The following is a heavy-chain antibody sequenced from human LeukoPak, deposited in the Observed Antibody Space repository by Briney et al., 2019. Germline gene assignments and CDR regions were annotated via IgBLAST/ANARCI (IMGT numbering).Heavy chain of an antibody. CDR3: ASLDRYSSSDY. CDR2: IIPIFGTA. D-gene: IGHD6-6*01. V-gene: IGHV1-69*05. CDR1: GGTFSSYA. J-gene: IGHJ4*02. Sequence: SVKVSCKASGGTFSSYAISWVRQAPGQGLEWMGRIIPIFGTANYAQKFQGRVTITTDESTSTAYMELSSLRSEDTAVYYCASLDRYSSSDYWGQGTLITVSS.